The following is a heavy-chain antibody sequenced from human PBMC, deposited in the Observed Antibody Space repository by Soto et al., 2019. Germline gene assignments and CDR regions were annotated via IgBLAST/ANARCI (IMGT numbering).Heavy chain of an antibody. D-gene: IGHD3-16*01. CDR2: KHTSGTT. Sequence: QVQLQESGPGLVKPSETLSLTCTVSGGSISGYYWTWIRQPAGKGLEWIGRKHTSGTTNYNPSLKGRVPLSKGTAPNQFPPNLSPGDRGGTGGFFCCRGGEFYVLDVWGQGTTVAVSS. CDR3: CRGGEFYVLDV. J-gene: IGHJ6*02. CDR1: GGSISGYY. V-gene: IGHV4-4*07.